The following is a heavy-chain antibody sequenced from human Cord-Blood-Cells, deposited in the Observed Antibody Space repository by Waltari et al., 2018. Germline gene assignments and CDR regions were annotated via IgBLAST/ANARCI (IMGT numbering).Heavy chain of an antibody. CDR3: ARDEITMVRGVMGY. V-gene: IGHV3-30*04. D-gene: IGHD3-10*01. CDR2: ISYDGSNK. CDR1: GFTFSSYA. J-gene: IGHJ4*02. Sequence: QVQLVESGGGVVQPGRSLRLSCAASGFTFSSYAMHWVRQAPGKGLELDAGISYDGSNKYYADSVKGRFTISRDNSKNTLYLQMNSLRAEDTAVYYCARDEITMVRGVMGYWGQGTLVTVSS.